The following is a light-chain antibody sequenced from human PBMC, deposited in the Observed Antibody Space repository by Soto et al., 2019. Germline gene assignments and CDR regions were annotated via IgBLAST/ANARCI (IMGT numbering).Light chain of an antibody. Sequence: IQMTQSPSSLSASVGDRVTITCRASQGIRNYLAWYQQKPGKVPKLLIYAASTLQSGVPSRFSGSGSGTDFTLTISSLQPEDVATYYYQKYNSAPFTFGPGTKVDIK. CDR1: QGIRNY. V-gene: IGKV1-27*01. CDR3: QKYNSAPFT. CDR2: AAS. J-gene: IGKJ3*01.